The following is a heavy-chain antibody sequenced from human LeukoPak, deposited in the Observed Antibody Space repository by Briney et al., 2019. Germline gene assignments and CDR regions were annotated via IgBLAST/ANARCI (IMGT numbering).Heavy chain of an antibody. V-gene: IGHV4-61*02. CDR1: GGSISSGSYY. CDR2: IYTSGST. J-gene: IGHJ4*02. Sequence: KPSETLSLTCTVSGGSISSGSYYWSWIRQPAGKGLEWIGRIYTSGSTNYNPSLKSRITISVDTSKNQFSLKLSSVTAADTAVYYCARDSHYSIYYDYWGQGTLVTVSS. D-gene: IGHD4-11*01. CDR3: ARDSHYSIYYDY.